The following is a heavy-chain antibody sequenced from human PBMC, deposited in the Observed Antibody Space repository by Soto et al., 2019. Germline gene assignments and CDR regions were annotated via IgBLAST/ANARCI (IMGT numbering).Heavy chain of an antibody. D-gene: IGHD2-15*01. V-gene: IGHV3-33*01. Sequence: QVQLLESGGGVVQPGRSLRLSCAASGFTFSSYGMHWVRQAPDKGLEWVAVIWYDGSNKYYADSVKGRFTISRDNSKNTLYLQMNSLRAEDTAVYYCASEYCSGGRCYYYGMDVWGQGTTVTVSS. CDR3: ASEYCSGGRCYYYGMDV. CDR2: IWYDGSNK. CDR1: GFTFSSYG. J-gene: IGHJ6*02.